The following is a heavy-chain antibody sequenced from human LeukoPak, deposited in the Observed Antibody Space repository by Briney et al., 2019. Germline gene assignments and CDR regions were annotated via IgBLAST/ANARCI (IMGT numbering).Heavy chain of an antibody. CDR1: GFTFSSYA. V-gene: IGHV3-30*04. D-gene: IGHD6-19*01. CDR3: ARSRWLVRSVIDY. CDR2: ISYDGSNK. J-gene: IGHJ4*02. Sequence: PGGSLRLSCAASGFTFSSYAMQGVRQAPGKGLEWVAVISYDGSNKYYADSVKGRFTISRDNSKNTLYLQMNSLRAEDTAVYYCARSRWLVRSVIDYWGQGTLVTVSS.